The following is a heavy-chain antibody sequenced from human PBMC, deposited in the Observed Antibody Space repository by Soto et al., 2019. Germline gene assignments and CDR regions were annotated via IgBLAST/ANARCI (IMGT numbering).Heavy chain of an antibody. CDR2: ISSSSSYI. Sequence: GESLKISCAASGFTFSSYSMNWVRQAPGKGLEWVSSISSSSSYIYYADSVKGRFTISRDNAKNSLYLQMNSLRAEDTAVYYCARALSTGDPHYYYMDVWGKGTTVTVSS. V-gene: IGHV3-21*01. CDR3: ARALSTGDPHYYYMDV. D-gene: IGHD7-27*01. J-gene: IGHJ6*03. CDR1: GFTFSSYS.